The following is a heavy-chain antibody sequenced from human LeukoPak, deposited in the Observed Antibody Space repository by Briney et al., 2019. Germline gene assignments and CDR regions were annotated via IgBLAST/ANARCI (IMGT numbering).Heavy chain of an antibody. Sequence: GGSLRLSCAASGFTFSTFAMIWVRQPPGKGLEWVSGISDSGGRTYYADSVKGRFIISRDNSKNTLYLQMNSLRPEDTAVYYCAKFGSRLRSYYYYMDVWGKGTTVTISS. V-gene: IGHV3-23*01. J-gene: IGHJ6*03. D-gene: IGHD3-10*01. CDR2: ISDSGGRT. CDR3: AKFGSRLRSYYYYMDV. CDR1: GFTFSTFA.